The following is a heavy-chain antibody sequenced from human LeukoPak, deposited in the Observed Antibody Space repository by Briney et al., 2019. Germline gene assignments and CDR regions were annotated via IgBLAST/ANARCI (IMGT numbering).Heavy chain of an antibody. J-gene: IGHJ3*02. V-gene: IGHV4-34*01. CDR3: ARGRIAVAGTSDAFDI. D-gene: IGHD6-19*01. CDR1: GGSFSGYY. Sequence: PSETLSLTCAVYGGSFSGYYWSWIRQPPGQGLEWIGEINHSGSTNYNPSLKSRVTISVDTSKNQFSLKLSSVTAADTAVYYCARGRIAVAGTSDAFDIWGQGTMVTVSS. CDR2: INHSGST.